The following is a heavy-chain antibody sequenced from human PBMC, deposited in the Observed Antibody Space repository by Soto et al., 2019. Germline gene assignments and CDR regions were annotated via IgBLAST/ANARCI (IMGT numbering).Heavy chain of an antibody. V-gene: IGHV1-2*02. CDR2: INPNSGGT. J-gene: IGHJ6*02. Sequence: ASVKVSCKASGYTFTGYYMHWVRQAPGQGLEWMGWINPNSGGTNYAQKFQGRVTMTRDTSISTAYMELSRLRSDDTAVYYCARDQVYYYGSGSYYNFYGMDVWGQGATVTVSS. CDR3: ARDQVYYYGSGSYYNFYGMDV. D-gene: IGHD3-10*01. CDR1: GYTFTGYY.